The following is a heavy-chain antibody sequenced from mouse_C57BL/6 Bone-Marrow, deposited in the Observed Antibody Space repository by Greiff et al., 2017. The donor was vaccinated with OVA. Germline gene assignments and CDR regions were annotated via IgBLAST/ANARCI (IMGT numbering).Heavy chain of an antibody. V-gene: IGHV5-6*01. CDR2: ISSGGSYT. D-gene: IGHD2-3*01. CDR3: ARQGGYYGWFAY. J-gene: IGHJ3*01. Sequence: VQLQQSGGDLVKPGGSLKLSCAASGFTFSSYGMSWVRQTPDKRLEWVATISSGGSYTYYPDSVKGRFTISRDNAKNTLYLQMSSLKSEDTAMYYCARQGGYYGWFAYWGQGTLVTVSA. CDR1: GFTFSSYG.